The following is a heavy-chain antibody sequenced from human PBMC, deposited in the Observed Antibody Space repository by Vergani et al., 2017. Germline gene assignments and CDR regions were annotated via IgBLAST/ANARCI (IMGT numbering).Heavy chain of an antibody. CDR3: ARVREGGGWAFDY. V-gene: IGHV4-30-4*08. D-gene: IGHD6-19*01. J-gene: IGHJ4*02. CDR2: IYYSGST. Sequence: QLQLQESGPGLVKPSETLSLTCTVSGGSISSSSYYWSWIRQPPGKGLEWIGFIYYSGSTYYNPSLKSRVTISADTSKNLFSLNVSSVTAADTAVYYCARVREGGGWAFDYWGQGTLVTVSS. CDR1: GGSISSSSYY.